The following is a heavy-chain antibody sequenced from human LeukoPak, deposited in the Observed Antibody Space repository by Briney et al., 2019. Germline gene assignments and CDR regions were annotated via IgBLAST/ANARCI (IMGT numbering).Heavy chain of an antibody. CDR1: GGTFSSYA. Sequence: EASVKVSCKASGGTFSSYAISWVRQAPGQGLEWMGGIIPIFGTANYAQKFQGRVTITADESTSTAYMELSSLRSEDTAVYYCARDRVVGQKMKHCSGGSCYEAFDIWGQGTMVTVSS. CDR2: IIPIFGTA. D-gene: IGHD2-15*01. V-gene: IGHV1-69*13. CDR3: ARDRVVGQKMKHCSGGSCYEAFDI. J-gene: IGHJ3*02.